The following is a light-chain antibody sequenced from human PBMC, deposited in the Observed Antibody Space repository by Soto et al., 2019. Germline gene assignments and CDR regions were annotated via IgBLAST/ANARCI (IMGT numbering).Light chain of an antibody. Sequence: EIVLTQSPATLSSSPGDRVTLSCRASQSVNSNLAWYQHRPGQAPRLLIYETSTRATGIPARFSASGSGTDTPLTISDVQPEDSALYYCHQRKSWPRTFGQGTKVDIK. CDR3: HQRKSWPRT. J-gene: IGKJ1*01. CDR2: ETS. V-gene: IGKV3-11*01. CDR1: QSVNSN.